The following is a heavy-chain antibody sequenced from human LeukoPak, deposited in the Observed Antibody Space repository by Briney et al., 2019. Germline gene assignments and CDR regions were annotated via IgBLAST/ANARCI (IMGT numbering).Heavy chain of an antibody. CDR2: INHSGST. J-gene: IGHJ5*02. V-gene: IGHV4-34*01. D-gene: IGHD2-2*02. CDR1: GGSFSGYY. CDR3: ARSYCSSTSCNIYWFGP. Sequence: SETLSLTCAVYGGSFSGYYWSWIRQPPGKGLEWIGEINHSGSTNYNPSLKSRVTISVDTSKNQFSLKLSSVTAADTAVYYCARSYCSSTSCNIYWFGPWGQGTLVTVSS.